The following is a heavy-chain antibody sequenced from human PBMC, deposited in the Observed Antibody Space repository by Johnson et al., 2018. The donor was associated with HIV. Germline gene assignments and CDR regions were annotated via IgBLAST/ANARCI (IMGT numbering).Heavy chain of an antibody. CDR1: GFTVSSNY. D-gene: IGHD3-3*01. J-gene: IGHJ3*02. Sequence: VQLVESGGGLVQPGGSLRLSCAASGFTVSSNYMSWVRQAPGKGLEWVSVIYSGGSTYYADSVKGRFTISIDNAKNTLYLQMNSLRAEDTAVYYCAKDRWHYNFWVDAFDIWGRGTLVTVSS. CDR2: IYSGGST. CDR3: AKDRWHYNFWVDAFDI. V-gene: IGHV3-66*01.